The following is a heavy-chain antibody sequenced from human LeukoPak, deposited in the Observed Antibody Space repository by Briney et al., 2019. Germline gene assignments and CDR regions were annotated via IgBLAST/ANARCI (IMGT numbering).Heavy chain of an antibody. CDR3: ARGGPFYDYVWGSYRPGDFDY. Sequence: PSETLSLTCAVYGGSFSGYYWSWIRQPPGKGLEWIGEINHSGSTNYNPSLKSRVTISVDTSKNQFSLKLRSVTAADTAVYYCARGGPFYDYVWGSYRPGDFDYWGQGTLVTVSS. J-gene: IGHJ4*02. CDR1: GGSFSGYY. V-gene: IGHV4-34*01. CDR2: INHSGST. D-gene: IGHD3-16*02.